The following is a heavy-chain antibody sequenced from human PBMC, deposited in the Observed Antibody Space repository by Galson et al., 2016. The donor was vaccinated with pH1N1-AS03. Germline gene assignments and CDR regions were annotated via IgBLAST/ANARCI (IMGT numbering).Heavy chain of an antibody. CDR3: ARHRLSVTHSFSTRGIDV. CDR2: IYPGDSYT. Sequence: QSGAEVKKPGESLKISCKGSGSSLTNYWIGWVRQMPGKGLEWMGIIYPGDSYTRYSPSFQGQVTISSDKSITTAYLQWSNLKASDTAMYYCARHRLSVTHSFSTRGIDVWGKGTTVTVSS. J-gene: IGHJ6*04. CDR1: GSSLTNYW. D-gene: IGHD5/OR15-5a*01. V-gene: IGHV5-51*01.